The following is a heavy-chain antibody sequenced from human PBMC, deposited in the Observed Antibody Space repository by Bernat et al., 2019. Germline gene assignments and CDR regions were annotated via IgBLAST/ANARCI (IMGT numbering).Heavy chain of an antibody. Sequence: QVQLVESGGGVVQPGRSLRLSCAASGFTFSSYAMHWVRQAPGKGLEWVAVIWYDGSNKYYADSVKGRFTISRDNSKNTLYLQMNSLRAEDTAVYYCASGGYYDSSGWDAFDIWGQGTMVTVSS. J-gene: IGHJ3*02. CDR3: ASGGYYDSSGWDAFDI. V-gene: IGHV3-30*07. D-gene: IGHD3-22*01. CDR1: GFTFSSYA. CDR2: IWYDGSNK.